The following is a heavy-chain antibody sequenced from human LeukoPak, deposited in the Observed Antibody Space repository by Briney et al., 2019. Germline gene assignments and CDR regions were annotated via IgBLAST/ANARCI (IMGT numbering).Heavy chain of an antibody. V-gene: IGHV3-23*01. CDR2: LSASGGIT. D-gene: IGHD3-10*01. CDR1: GFAFSSYA. Sequence: GSLRLSCAASGFAFSSYAMNWVRQAPGKGLEWVSGLSASGGITYYADSVKGRFTISRDNSKNKLYLQMNSLRAEDTAVYYCAKASGATPYYYYMDVWGKGDTVTVSS. CDR3: AKASGATPYYYYMDV. J-gene: IGHJ6*03.